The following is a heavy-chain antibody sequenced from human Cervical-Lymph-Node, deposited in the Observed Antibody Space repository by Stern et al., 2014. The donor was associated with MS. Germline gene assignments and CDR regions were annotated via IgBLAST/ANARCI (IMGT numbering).Heavy chain of an antibody. Sequence: VQLVQSGAEVKKPGESLKISCKGSGYTFTNNWIAWVRQMPGKGLEWMGIIYPDDSDISYSPSLQGQVTIPVDKSISTASLQWSSRKAADSAVYYCARPPPRRKWDDPNYGMDVWGQGTTVTVSS. V-gene: IGHV5-51*03. CDR1: GYTFTNNW. CDR3: ARPPPRRKWDDPNYGMDV. CDR2: IYPDDSDI. J-gene: IGHJ6*02. D-gene: IGHD1-1*01.